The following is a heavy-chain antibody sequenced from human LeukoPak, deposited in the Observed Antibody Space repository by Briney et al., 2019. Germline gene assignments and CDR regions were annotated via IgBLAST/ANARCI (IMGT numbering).Heavy chain of an antibody. J-gene: IGHJ4*02. CDR2: IYTSGST. CDR3: ATTQNYYDSSGYYPLGY. Sequence: SEILSLTCTVSGGSISSYYWSWIRQPPGKGLEWIGYIYTSGSTNYNPSLKSRVTISVDTSKNQFSLKLSSVTAADTAVYYCATTQNYYDSSGYYPLGYWGQGTLVTVSS. D-gene: IGHD3-22*01. CDR1: GGSISSYY. V-gene: IGHV4-4*09.